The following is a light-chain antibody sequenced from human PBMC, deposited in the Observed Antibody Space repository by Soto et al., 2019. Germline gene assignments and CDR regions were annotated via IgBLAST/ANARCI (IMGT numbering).Light chain of an antibody. CDR1: QSVTSS. CDR3: QQYNSWPGVT. V-gene: IGKV3-15*01. Sequence: EIVMTQFPATLSVSPGERATLSCRASQSVTSSLAWYQQKPVQAPRLLIYGASTRATDIPARFSGSGSGTEFTLTISSLQSEDFAVYYCQQYNSWPGVTFGPGTKVYIK. J-gene: IGKJ3*01. CDR2: GAS.